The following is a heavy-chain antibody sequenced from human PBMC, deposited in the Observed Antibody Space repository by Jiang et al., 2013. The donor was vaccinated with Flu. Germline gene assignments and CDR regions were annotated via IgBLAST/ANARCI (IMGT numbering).Heavy chain of an antibody. D-gene: IGHD6-13*01. V-gene: IGHV3-33*01. CDR3: ARDYSSSWYGYYYYYGMDV. CDR2: IWYDGSNK. J-gene: IGHJ6*02. Sequence: EWVAVIWYDGSNKYYADSVKGRFTISRDNSKNTLYLQMNSLRAEDTAVYYCARDYSSSWYGYYYYYGMDVWGQGTTVTVSS.